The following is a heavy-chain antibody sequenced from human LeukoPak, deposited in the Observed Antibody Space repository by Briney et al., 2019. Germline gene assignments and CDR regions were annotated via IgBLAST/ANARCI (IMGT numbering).Heavy chain of an antibody. CDR1: AFTFSNYG. J-gene: IGHJ5*02. Sequence: GGSLRLSCAASAFTFSNYGMHWVRQAPGKGLEWVAFLRYDGSSKYYLDSVKGRFTVSRDNAKNSLYLQMNSLRAEDTAVYYCARDLPTYYYGSGSPFDPWGQGTLVTVSS. D-gene: IGHD3-10*01. CDR2: LRYDGSSK. CDR3: ARDLPTYYYGSGSPFDP. V-gene: IGHV3-30*02.